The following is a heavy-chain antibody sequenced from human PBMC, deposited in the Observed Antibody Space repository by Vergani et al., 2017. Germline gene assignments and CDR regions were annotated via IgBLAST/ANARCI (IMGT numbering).Heavy chain of an antibody. CDR1: GFTFGYYA. Sequence: EVQLVESGGDLVQPGRSLRLSCTASGFTFGYYAMDWFRQAPGQGLEWVSYISSSSSTIYYADSVKGRFTISRDNSKNTLYLQMNSLRAEDTAVYYCARAKITMVRGPGGMDVWGQGTTVTVSS. CDR3: ARAKITMVRGPGGMDV. D-gene: IGHD3-10*01. CDR2: ISSSSSTI. V-gene: IGHV3-48*01. J-gene: IGHJ6*02.